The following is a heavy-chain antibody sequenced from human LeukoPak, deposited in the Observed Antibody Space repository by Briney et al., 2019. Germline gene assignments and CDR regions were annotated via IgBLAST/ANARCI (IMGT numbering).Heavy chain of an antibody. CDR3: ARDGSNYYGSGSPNYYYGMDV. Sequence: SWGSLRLSCAASGFTVSSNYMSWVRQAPGKGLEWVSVIYSGGSTYYADSVKGRFTISRDNSKNTLYLQMNSLRAEDTAVYYCARDGSNYYGSGSPNYYYGMDVWGQGTTVTVSS. CDR2: IYSGGST. J-gene: IGHJ6*02. CDR1: GFTVSSNY. D-gene: IGHD3-10*01. V-gene: IGHV3-53*01.